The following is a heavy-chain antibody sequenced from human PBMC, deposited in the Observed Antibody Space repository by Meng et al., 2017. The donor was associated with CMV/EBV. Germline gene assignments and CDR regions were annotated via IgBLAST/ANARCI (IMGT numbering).Heavy chain of an antibody. J-gene: IGHJ6*02. CDR2: ISGNRGSI. V-gene: IGHV3-9*01. CDR3: AKDMGEEIQIWSWGMDV. Sequence: GGSLRLSGAAPGFTFDDYAMHWVRQAPGKGLEWVSGISGNRGSIGYADSVKGRFTISRDNAKNSLYLQMNSLRAEDTALYYCAKDMGEEIQIWSWGMDVWGQGTTVTVSS. D-gene: IGHD5-18*01. CDR1: GFTFDDYA.